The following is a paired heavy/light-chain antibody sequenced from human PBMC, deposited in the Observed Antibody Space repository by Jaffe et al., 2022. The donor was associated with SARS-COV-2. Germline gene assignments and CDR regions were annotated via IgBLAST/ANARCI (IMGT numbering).Heavy chain of an antibody. Sequence: EVQLVESGGGLVQPGRSLRLSCAASGFTFDDYAMHWVRQAPGKGLEWVSGISWNSGSIGYADSVKGRFTISRDNAKNSLYLQMNSLRAEDTALYYCAKVSMIRSGLLAGDLLYWGQGTLVTVSS. D-gene: IGHD7-27*01. CDR2: ISWNSGSI. J-gene: IGHJ4*02. V-gene: IGHV3-9*01. CDR3: AKVSMIRSGLLAGDLLY. CDR1: GFTFDDYA.
Light chain of an antibody. CDR2: EGS. V-gene: IGLV2-23*01. Sequence: QSALTQPASVSGSPGQSITISCTGTSSDVGSYNLVSWYQQHPGKAPKLMIYEGSKRPSGVSNRFSGSKSGNTASLTISGLQAEDEADYYCCSYAGSSTSYVFGTGTKVTVL. CDR1: SSDVGSYNL. CDR3: CSYAGSSTSYV. J-gene: IGLJ1*01.